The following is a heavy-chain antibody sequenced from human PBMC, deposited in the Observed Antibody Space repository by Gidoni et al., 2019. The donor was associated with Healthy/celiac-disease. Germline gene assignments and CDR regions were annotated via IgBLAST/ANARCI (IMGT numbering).Heavy chain of an antibody. CDR1: GFTVSSNY. Sequence: EVQLVESGGGLVQPGGSLRLSCAASGFTVSSNYMSWVRQAPGKGLEWVSVMYSGGSTYYADSVKGRFTISRDNSKNTLYLQMNSLRAEDTAVYYCASTVEMATITDYWGQGTLVTVSS. D-gene: IGHD5-12*01. CDR2: MYSGGST. CDR3: ASTVEMATITDY. J-gene: IGHJ4*02. V-gene: IGHV3-66*01.